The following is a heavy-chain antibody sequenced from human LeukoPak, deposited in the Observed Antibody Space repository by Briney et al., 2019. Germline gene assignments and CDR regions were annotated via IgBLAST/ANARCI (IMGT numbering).Heavy chain of an antibody. CDR2: IYYSGST. Sequence: SETLSLTCTVSGGSISSYYWSWIRQPPGKGLEWIGYIYYSGSTNYNPPLKSRVTISVDTSKNQFSLKLSSVTAADTAVYYCARHVVGSSSWYDYWGQGTLVTVSS. J-gene: IGHJ4*02. D-gene: IGHD6-13*01. CDR3: ARHVVGSSSWYDY. CDR1: GGSISSYY. V-gene: IGHV4-59*08.